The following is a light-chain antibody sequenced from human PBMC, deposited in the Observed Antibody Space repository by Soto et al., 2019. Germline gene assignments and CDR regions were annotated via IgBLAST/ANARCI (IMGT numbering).Light chain of an antibody. CDR3: NSYTSSSTYV. J-gene: IGLJ1*01. CDR2: DVS. CDR1: TSVVGRYNY. V-gene: IGLV2-14*01. Sequence: QSALTQPASVSGSPGQSITISCTGTTSVVGRYNYVSWYQQHPGKAPKLIIYDVSNRPSGVSNRFSGSKSGNTASLTISGLQAEDEADYYCNSYTSSSTYVFGTGTKATVL.